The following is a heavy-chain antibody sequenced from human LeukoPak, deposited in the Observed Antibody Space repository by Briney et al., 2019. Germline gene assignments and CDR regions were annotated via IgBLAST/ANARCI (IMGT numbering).Heavy chain of an antibody. V-gene: IGHV3-7*03. Sequence: GGSLRLSCAASGFTFSSYWMNWARQAPGKGLEWVASINHNGNGNYYVDSVKGRFTVSRDNPKNSLYLQMSNLRAEHTAVYFCARGGGLDVWGQGATVTVPS. D-gene: IGHD3-16*01. CDR1: GFTFSSYW. J-gene: IGHJ6*02. CDR3: ARGGGLDV. CDR2: INHNGNGN.